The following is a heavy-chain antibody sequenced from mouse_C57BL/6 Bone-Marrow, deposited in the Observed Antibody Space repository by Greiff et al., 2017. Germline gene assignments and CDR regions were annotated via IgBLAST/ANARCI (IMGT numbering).Heavy chain of an antibody. J-gene: IGHJ3*01. Sequence: QVQLQQPGAELVRPGTSVKLSCKASGYTFTSYWMHWVKQRPGQGLEWIGVIDPSDSYTNYNQKFKGKATLTVDTSSSTAYMQLSSLTSEDSAVYYCARTNTMIKSWFAYWGQGTLVTVSA. CDR1: GYTFTSYW. CDR3: ARTNTMIKSWFAY. CDR2: IDPSDSYT. V-gene: IGHV1-59*01. D-gene: IGHD2-4*01.